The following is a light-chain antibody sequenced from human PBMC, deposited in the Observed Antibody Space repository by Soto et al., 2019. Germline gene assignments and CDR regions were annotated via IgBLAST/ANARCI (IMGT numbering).Light chain of an antibody. CDR3: QWYSGSTT. Sequence: EIVLTQSPGTLSLSPGETATLSCRASQSVNSLYLAWYQQKPGQAPRLLIYGASSRATGIPDRLSGSGSGTDFTLTISRLEPEDFAVYYCQWYSGSTTFGGGTKVELK. CDR1: QSVNSLY. V-gene: IGKV3-20*01. CDR2: GAS. J-gene: IGKJ4*02.